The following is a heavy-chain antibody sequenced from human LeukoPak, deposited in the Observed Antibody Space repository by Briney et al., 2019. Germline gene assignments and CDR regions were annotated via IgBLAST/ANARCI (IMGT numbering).Heavy chain of an antibody. CDR3: ARGIAAAGGYYYYYYMDV. CDR2: IYTSGST. Sequence: SETLSLTCTVSGGSISSYYWSWIRQPAGKGLEWIGRIYTSGSTNYNPSLKSRVTMSVDTSKNQFSLKLSSVTAADTAVYYCARGIAAAGGYYYYYYMDVWGKGTTVTISS. CDR1: GGSISSYY. J-gene: IGHJ6*03. D-gene: IGHD6-13*01. V-gene: IGHV4-4*07.